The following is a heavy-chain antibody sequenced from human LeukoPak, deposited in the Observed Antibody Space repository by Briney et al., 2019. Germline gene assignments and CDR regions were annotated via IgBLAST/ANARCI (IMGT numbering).Heavy chain of an antibody. D-gene: IGHD3-22*01. CDR2: IGSSSSYI. CDR1: GFTFSSYS. J-gene: IGHJ4*02. Sequence: GGSLRLSCAASGFTFSSYSMNWVRQAPGKGLEWVSSIGSSSSYIYYADSVKGRFTISRDNAKNSLYLQMNSLRAEDTAVYYCARAEYYYDSSGYTFFDYWGQGTLVTVSS. CDR3: ARAEYYYDSSGYTFFDY. V-gene: IGHV3-21*01.